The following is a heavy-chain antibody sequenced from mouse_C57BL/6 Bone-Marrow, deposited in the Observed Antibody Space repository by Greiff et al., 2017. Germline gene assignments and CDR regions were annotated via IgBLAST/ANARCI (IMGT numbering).Heavy chain of an antibody. Sequence: EVQLKESGPELVKPGASVKMSCKASGYTFTDYNMHWVKQSHGKSLEWIGYINPNNGGTSYNQKFKGKATLTVNKSSSTAYMELRSLTSEDSAVYYCAREGGNYGGAMDYWGQGTSVTVSS. D-gene: IGHD2-1*01. CDR1: GYTFTDYN. CDR3: AREGGNYGGAMDY. V-gene: IGHV1-22*01. J-gene: IGHJ4*01. CDR2: INPNNGGT.